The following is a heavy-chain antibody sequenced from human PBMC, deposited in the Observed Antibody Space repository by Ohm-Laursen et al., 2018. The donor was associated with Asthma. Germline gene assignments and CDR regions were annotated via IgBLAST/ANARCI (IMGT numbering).Heavy chain of an antibody. CDR2: ISTASTFI. J-gene: IGHJ1*01. D-gene: IGHD1-26*01. CDR3: ARIGPEWELPGREYSLHH. V-gene: IGHV3-69-1*01. CDR1: GFAFSDYY. Sequence: SLRLSCAASGFAFSDYYMDWVRQVPGKGLEWVASISTASTFIYYADSVRGRFTTSRDNAKNSVYLQMNSLRAEGTALYYCARIGPEWELPGREYSLHHWGQGTQVTVSS.